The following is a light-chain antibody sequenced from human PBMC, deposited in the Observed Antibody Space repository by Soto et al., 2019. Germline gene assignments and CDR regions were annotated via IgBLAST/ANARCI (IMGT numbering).Light chain of an antibody. J-gene: IGKJ1*01. V-gene: IGKV3-20*01. CDR3: QHYNSWPRTWT. CDR2: GAS. CDR1: QSLSSNS. Sequence: EIVLTQTPGTLSLSPGERAALSCRASQSLSSNSLAWYQQKPGHGPGLLIYGASRRAAGIPDRFSASQSGTDFTLTISSLEPDDLAVYHYQHYNSWPRTWTFGQGTNVEIK.